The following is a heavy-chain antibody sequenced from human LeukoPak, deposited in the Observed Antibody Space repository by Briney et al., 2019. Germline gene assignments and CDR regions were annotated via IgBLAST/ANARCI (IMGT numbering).Heavy chain of an antibody. V-gene: IGHV3-7*01. CDR2: IKQDGGEK. J-gene: IGHJ5*02. CDR3: ARDEGLDLAAAGPKGWSYP. CDR1: GFTFSSYW. D-gene: IGHD6-13*01. Sequence: PGGSLRLSCAASGFTFSSYWMSWVRQAPGKGLEWVANIKQDGGEKYYVDSVKGRFTISRDNAKNSLYLQMNSLRAEDTAVYYCARDEGLDLAAAGPKGWSYPWGQGTLVTVSS.